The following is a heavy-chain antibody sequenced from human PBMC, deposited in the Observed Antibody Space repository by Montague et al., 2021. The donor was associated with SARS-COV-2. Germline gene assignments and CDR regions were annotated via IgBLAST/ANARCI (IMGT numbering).Heavy chain of an antibody. CDR1: GGSFSGYY. V-gene: IGHV4-34*01. CDR2: INHSGST. D-gene: IGHD3-22*01. CDR3: ARGPRITMIVVVITDIWFDP. J-gene: IGHJ5*02. Sequence: SETLSLTCAVYGGSFSGYYWSWIRQPPGKGPEWIGEINHSGSTNYNPSLKSRVTISVDTSKNQFSLKLSSVTAADTAVYYCARGPRITMIVVVITDIWFDPWGQGTLVTVSS.